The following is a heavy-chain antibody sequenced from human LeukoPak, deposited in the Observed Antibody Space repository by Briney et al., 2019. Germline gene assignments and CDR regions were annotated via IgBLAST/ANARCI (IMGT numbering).Heavy chain of an antibody. J-gene: IGHJ4*02. D-gene: IGHD3-10*01. Sequence: PSETLSLTCTVSGYSISSGYYWGWTRQPPGKGLEWIGSIYHSGSTYYNPSLKSRVTISVDTSKNQFSLKLSSVTAADTAVYYCARDPMVRGGFTTWGQGTLVTVSS. CDR1: GYSISSGYY. CDR3: ARDPMVRGGFTT. V-gene: IGHV4-38-2*02. CDR2: IYHSGST.